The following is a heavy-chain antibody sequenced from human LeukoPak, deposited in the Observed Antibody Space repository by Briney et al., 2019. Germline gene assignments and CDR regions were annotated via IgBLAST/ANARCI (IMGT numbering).Heavy chain of an antibody. CDR3: AKDLGVYNWNDYLDY. J-gene: IGHJ4*02. D-gene: IGHD1-1*01. CDR2: ISGSGGST. V-gene: IGHV3-23*01. Sequence: PGGSLRLSCAASGFTSSSYAMSWVRQAPGKGLEWVSAISGSGGSTYYADSVKGRFTTSRDNSKNTLYLQMNSLRAEDTAVYYCAKDLGVYNWNDYLDYWGQGTLVTVSS. CDR1: GFTSSSYA.